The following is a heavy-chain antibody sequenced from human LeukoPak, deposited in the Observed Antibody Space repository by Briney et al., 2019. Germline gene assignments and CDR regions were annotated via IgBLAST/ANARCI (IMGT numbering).Heavy chain of an antibody. CDR3: ARDRAGTQSWVEFDL. CDR1: GFTDSGTY. D-gene: IGHD3-10*01. CDR2: IYGGGGT. V-gene: IGHV3-53*05. Sequence: GGSLRLTCAASGFTDSGTYMDWVRQAPGKGREWGSVIYGGGGTIYARPVKGRFTISRVKSNNSLRTEDSAVYYCARDRAGTQSWVEFDLWGQGTLVTVSS. J-gene: IGHJ5*02.